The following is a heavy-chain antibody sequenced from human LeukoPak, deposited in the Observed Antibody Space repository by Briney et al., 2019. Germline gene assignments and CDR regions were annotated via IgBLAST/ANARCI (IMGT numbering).Heavy chain of an antibody. Sequence: GGSLRLSCAASGFTFSSYWMHWVRQAPGKGLVWVSRINSDGSSTSYADPVKGRFTISRDNAKNTLYLQMNSLRAEDTAVYYCAREGCSSTSCYANWFDPWGQGTLVTVSS. D-gene: IGHD2-2*01. CDR3: AREGCSSTSCYANWFDP. J-gene: IGHJ5*02. CDR1: GFTFSSYW. CDR2: INSDGSST. V-gene: IGHV3-74*01.